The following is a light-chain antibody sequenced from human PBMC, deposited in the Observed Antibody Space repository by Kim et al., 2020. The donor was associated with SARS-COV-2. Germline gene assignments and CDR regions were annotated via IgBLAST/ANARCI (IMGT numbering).Light chain of an antibody. CDR3: KSRDSSGKVV. V-gene: IGLV3-19*01. Sequence: SSELTQDPAVSVALGQTVRITCQGYSLRSYYASWYQQKPGQAPLLVIYGKNNRPSGIPDRFSGSSSGNTASLTITGAQAEDEADYYCKSRDSSGKVVFGGGTQLTVL. CDR2: GKN. CDR1: SLRSYY. J-gene: IGLJ2*01.